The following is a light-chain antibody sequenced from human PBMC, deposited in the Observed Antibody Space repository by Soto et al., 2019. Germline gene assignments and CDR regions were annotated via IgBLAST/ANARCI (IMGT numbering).Light chain of an antibody. CDR3: SSYTRSNTLI. Sequence: QSVLTQPASVSGSPGQSITISCTGTSTDIGSHYLVSWYKYHPGTVPKLIIYEVSSRPSGVSNRFSASKSGNTASLTISGLQAGDEADYYCSSYTRSNTLIFGGGTQLTVL. J-gene: IGLJ7*01. V-gene: IGLV2-14*02. CDR2: EVS. CDR1: STDIGSHYL.